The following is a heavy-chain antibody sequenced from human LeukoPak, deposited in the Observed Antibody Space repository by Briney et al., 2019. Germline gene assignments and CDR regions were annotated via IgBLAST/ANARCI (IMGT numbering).Heavy chain of an antibody. CDR2: IRSSGSPI. V-gene: IGHV3-48*02. J-gene: IGHJ4*02. CDR1: GFTFSSYS. Sequence: GGSLRLSCAASGFTFSSYSMNWVRQAPGKGLEWVSYIRSSGSPIYYADSVRGRFHISRDNAKNSLYLQMNGLRDEDTAVYYCVRDPDALDFWGQGTPVTVSS. CDR3: VRDPDALDF.